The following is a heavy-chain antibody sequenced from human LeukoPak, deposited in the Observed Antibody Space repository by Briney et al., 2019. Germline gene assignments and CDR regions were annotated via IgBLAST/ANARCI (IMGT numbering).Heavy chain of an antibody. CDR3: ARGMAAAYDYNWFDS. J-gene: IGHJ5*01. D-gene: IGHD5-12*01. CDR1: GGSISSYY. CDR2: IYASGNT. V-gene: IGHV4-4*07. Sequence: SETLSLTCTVSGGSISSYYWSWIRQPPGKGLEWIGRIYASGNTRYNPSLKSRLTMSVDTSKNQFSLKLSSVTAADTAIYFCARGMAAAYDYNWFDSWGQGTLVTVSS.